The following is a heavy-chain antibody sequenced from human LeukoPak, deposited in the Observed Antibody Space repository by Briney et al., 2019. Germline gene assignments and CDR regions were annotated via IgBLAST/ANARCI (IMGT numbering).Heavy chain of an antibody. J-gene: IGHJ4*02. V-gene: IGHV3-7*03. CDR2: IKEDGSEK. Sequence: GGSLRLSCAASGFTFSSSWMTWVRQAPGKGLEWVANIKEDGSEKYYVDSVKGRFTISRDNAKNSLYLQMNSLRAEDTALYYCAKDLNYDILTGPLDYWGQGTLVTVSS. CDR1: GFTFSSSW. D-gene: IGHD3-9*01. CDR3: AKDLNYDILTGPLDY.